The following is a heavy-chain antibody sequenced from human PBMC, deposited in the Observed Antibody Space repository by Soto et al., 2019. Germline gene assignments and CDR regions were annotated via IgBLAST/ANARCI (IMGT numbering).Heavy chain of an antibody. CDR2: TYYRSKWYN. CDR3: ARHGMDYYDSSGYYYSPSYFDY. D-gene: IGHD3-22*01. CDR1: GDSVSSNSAA. J-gene: IGHJ4*02. V-gene: IGHV6-1*01. Sequence: SQTLSLTCAISGDSVSSNSAAWNWIRQSPSRGLEWLGRTYYRSKWYNDYAVSVKSRITINPDTSKNQFSLQLSSVTPEDTAVYYCARHGMDYYDSSGYYYSPSYFDYWGQGTLVTVSS.